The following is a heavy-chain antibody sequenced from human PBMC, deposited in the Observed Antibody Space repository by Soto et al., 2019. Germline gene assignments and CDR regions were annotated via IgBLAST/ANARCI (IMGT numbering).Heavy chain of an antibody. CDR2: IYYSGST. CDR1: GDSISSGGYY. CDR3: AREPRDYYDSSGYYPGAFDI. J-gene: IGHJ3*02. V-gene: IGHV4-31*03. D-gene: IGHD3-22*01. Sequence: SETLSLTGTVSGDSISSGGYYWSWIRQHPGKGLEWIGYIYYSGSTYYNPSLKSRVTISVDTSKNQFSLKLSSVTAADTAVYYCAREPRDYYDSSGYYPGAFDIWGQGTMVTVSS.